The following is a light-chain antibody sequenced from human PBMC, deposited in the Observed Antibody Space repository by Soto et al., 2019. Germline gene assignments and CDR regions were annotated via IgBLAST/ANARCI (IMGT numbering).Light chain of an antibody. CDR2: AAS. CDR1: QSISTY. Sequence: DIQMTQAPSSLSASVADRVTATCLASQSISTYLNCHQQRPGKAPNLLIYAASNMQSGVPSRFSGDGAGTDFALTISSLQPEDFATYYCQQSYNTPQTFGQGTKVDI. J-gene: IGKJ1*01. V-gene: IGKV1-39*01. CDR3: QQSYNTPQT.